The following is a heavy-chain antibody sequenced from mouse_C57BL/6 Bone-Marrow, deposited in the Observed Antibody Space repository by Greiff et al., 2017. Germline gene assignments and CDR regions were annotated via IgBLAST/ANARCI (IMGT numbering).Heavy chain of an antibody. CDR2: IYPRSGNT. CDR3: ARCDYGSSFAWFAY. CDR1: GYTFTSYG. V-gene: IGHV1-81*01. Sequence: VQLQQSGAELARPGASVKLSCKASGYTFTSYGISWVKQRTGQGLEWIVEIYPRSGNTYYNEKFKGKATLTADKSSSTAYMELRSLTSEDSAVYFCARCDYGSSFAWFAYWGQGTLVTVSA. J-gene: IGHJ3*01. D-gene: IGHD1-1*01.